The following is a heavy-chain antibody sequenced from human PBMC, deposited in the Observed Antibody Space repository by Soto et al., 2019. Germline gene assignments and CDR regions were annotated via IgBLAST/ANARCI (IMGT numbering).Heavy chain of an antibody. CDR2: IYYDGSKK. J-gene: IGHJ4*02. CDR3: ARDDMSATVSSLGH. D-gene: IGHD2-21*02. CDR1: GFTFSSYA. V-gene: IGHV3-33*01. Sequence: QVQLVESGGGGVQPGRSLRLSCAASGFTFSSYAMHWVRQAPGKGLEWVALIYYDGSKKYYAESVRGRFTISRDNARNTLYLQMNSLRAGDTAVSYCARDDMSATVSSLGHWGQGTLLTVSS.